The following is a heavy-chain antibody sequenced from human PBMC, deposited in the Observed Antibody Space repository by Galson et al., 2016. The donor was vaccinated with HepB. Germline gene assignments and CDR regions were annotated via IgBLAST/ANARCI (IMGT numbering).Heavy chain of an antibody. J-gene: IGHJ3*02. CDR2: SFHDEDYT. CDR1: GFTLSKYH. Sequence: SLRLSCAASGFTLSKYHMHWVRQAPGKGLEWVALSFHDEDYTYYPDSVKGRFTISRDSTKGTVYLHMNSLRDEDTAVYYCTREANDAFDIWGQGTMVTVSS. V-gene: IGHV3-30-3*01. CDR3: TREANDAFDI.